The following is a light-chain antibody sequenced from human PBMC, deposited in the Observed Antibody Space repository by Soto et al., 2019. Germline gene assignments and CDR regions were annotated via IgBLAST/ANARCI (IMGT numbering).Light chain of an antibody. CDR1: SSDVGGYND. Sequence: QSALTQPASVSGSPGQSITISCTGTSSDVGGYNDVSWYQQHPGKAPTPMIYEVSNRPSGVSNRFSGSKSGNTASLTISGLQAEDEADYSCSSYTSSSTVVFGGGTKVTVL. J-gene: IGLJ2*01. V-gene: IGLV2-14*01. CDR2: EVS. CDR3: SSYTSSSTVV.